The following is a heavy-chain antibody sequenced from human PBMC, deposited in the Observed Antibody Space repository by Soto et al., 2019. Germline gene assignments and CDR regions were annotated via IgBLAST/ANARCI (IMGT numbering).Heavy chain of an antibody. CDR2: VYRTGST. V-gene: IGHV4-39*07. Sequence: PSETLSLTCPVSGGSISSGPYSWGWLRQPPGKGLEWIGEVYRTGSTNYNPSLESRLTISVDKSKNQFSLKLTSVTAADTAVYYCARARATIAAAAIFDCWGQGTLVTVSS. CDR3: ARARATIAAAAIFDC. D-gene: IGHD6-13*01. CDR1: GGSISSGPYS. J-gene: IGHJ4*02.